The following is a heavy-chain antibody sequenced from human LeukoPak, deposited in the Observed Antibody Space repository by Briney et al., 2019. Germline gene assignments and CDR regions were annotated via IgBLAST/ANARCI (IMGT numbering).Heavy chain of an antibody. V-gene: IGHV3-48*03. J-gene: IGHJ4*02. CDR2: ISSSSSTI. CDR3: ATYYYDSSGSDY. D-gene: IGHD3-22*01. Sequence: PGGSLRLSCAASGFTFSSYEMNWVRQAPGKGLEWVSYISSSSSTISYADSVKGRFTISRDNSKNTLYLQMNSLRAEDTAVYYCATYYYDSSGSDYWGQGTLVTVSS. CDR1: GFTFSSYE.